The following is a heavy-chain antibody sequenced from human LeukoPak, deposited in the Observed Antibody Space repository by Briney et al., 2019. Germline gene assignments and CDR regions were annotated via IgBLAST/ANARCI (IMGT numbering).Heavy chain of an antibody. CDR1: GGTFYSYA. Sequence: SVNVSCKASGGTFYSYAISWVRQAPGQGLEWMGGIIPIFGTANYAQKFQGRVTITTDESTSTAYMELSSLRSEDTAVYYCARGCSSTSCPFDYWGQGTLVTVSS. CDR2: IIPIFGTA. CDR3: ARGCSSTSCPFDY. J-gene: IGHJ4*02. V-gene: IGHV1-69*05. D-gene: IGHD2-2*01.